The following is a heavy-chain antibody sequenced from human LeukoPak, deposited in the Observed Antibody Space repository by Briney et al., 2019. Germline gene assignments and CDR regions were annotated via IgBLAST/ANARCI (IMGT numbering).Heavy chain of an antibody. Sequence: SETLSLTCTVSGGSISSHYWSWIRQPPGKGLEWIGYIYYSGSTNYNPSPKSRVTISVDTSKNQFSLKLSSVTAADTAVYYCAAFTYYYDSSGYSDAFDIWGQGTMVTVSS. CDR2: IYYSGST. J-gene: IGHJ3*02. D-gene: IGHD3-22*01. CDR1: GGSISSHY. CDR3: AAFTYYYDSSGYSDAFDI. V-gene: IGHV4-59*11.